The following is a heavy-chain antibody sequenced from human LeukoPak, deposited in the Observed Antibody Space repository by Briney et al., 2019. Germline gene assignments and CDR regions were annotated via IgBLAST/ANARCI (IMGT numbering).Heavy chain of an antibody. D-gene: IGHD1-26*01. CDR2: IQNDGGNK. CDR1: GFTFSDYG. CDR3: AKDEIQGVVGAGPGY. J-gene: IGHJ4*02. Sequence: TGGSLRLSCAASGFTFSDYGIHWVRQAPGKGLEWVAFIQNDGGNKYYADSVKGRLTISRDNSKNTLYLHMNSLRPEDTAVYHCAKDEIQGVVGAGPGYWGQGTLVTVSS. V-gene: IGHV3-30*02.